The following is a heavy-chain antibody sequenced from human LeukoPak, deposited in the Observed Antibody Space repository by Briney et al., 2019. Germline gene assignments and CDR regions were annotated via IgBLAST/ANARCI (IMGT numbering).Heavy chain of an antibody. CDR2: ISGSGGST. Sequence: GGSLRLSCAASGFTFSSYAVSWVRQAPGKGLEWVSTISGSGGSTYYAVSVKGRFTISRDNSKSTLYLQMNSLRAEDTAVYYCAKGIHFGYSYGYSFDYWGQGTLVTVSS. CDR1: GFTFSSYA. CDR3: AKGIHFGYSYGYSFDY. V-gene: IGHV3-23*01. D-gene: IGHD5-18*01. J-gene: IGHJ4*02.